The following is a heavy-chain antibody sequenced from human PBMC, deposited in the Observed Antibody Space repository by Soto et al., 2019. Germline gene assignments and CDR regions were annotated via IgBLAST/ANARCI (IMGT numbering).Heavy chain of an antibody. V-gene: IGHV4-39*01. CDR3: ASVVVGATRQTGSDH. CDR2: VHSSGGT. CDR1: HGSITSGDYF. Sequence: ETLSLTCTVSHGSITSGDYFWAWIRQPPGKGLEFIGSVHSSGGTYYSPSLKSRASISIDKSKNQFSLKLTSVNAGDTAVYFCASVVVGATRQTGSDHWGQGTLVTVSS. J-gene: IGHJ4*02. D-gene: IGHD2-15*01.